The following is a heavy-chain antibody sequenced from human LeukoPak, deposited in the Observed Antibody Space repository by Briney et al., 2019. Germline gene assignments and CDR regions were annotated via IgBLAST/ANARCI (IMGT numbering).Heavy chain of an antibody. Sequence: ASVKVSCKASGYTFTSYAMNWVRQAPGQGLEWMGWINPNSGGTNYAQKFQGWVTMTRDTSISTAYMELSRLRSDDTAVYYCARGPPYYYDSSGYYDYWGQGTLVTVSS. J-gene: IGHJ4*02. CDR2: INPNSGGT. D-gene: IGHD3-22*01. CDR1: GYTFTSYA. CDR3: ARGPPYYYDSSGYYDY. V-gene: IGHV1-2*04.